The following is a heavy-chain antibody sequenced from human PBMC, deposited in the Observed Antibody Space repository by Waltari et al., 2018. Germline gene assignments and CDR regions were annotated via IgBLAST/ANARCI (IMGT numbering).Heavy chain of an antibody. D-gene: IGHD3-22*01. CDR3: ARDSSGCYYFDY. CDR2: IYHSGST. V-gene: IGHV4-38-2*02. CDR1: GYSISSGYY. J-gene: IGHJ4*02. Sequence: QVQLQESGPGLVKPSETLSLTCAAPGYSISSGYYWGWIRQPPGKGLEWIGSIYHSGSTYYNPSLKSRVTISVDTSKNQFSLKLSSVTAADTAVYYCARDSSGCYYFDYWGQGTLVTVSS.